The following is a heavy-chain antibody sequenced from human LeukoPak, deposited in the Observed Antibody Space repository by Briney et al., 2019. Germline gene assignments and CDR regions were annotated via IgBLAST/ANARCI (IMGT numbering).Heavy chain of an antibody. V-gene: IGHV7-4-1*02. CDR3: ASVPSFGGSIEYFDS. J-gene: IGHJ4*02. CDR2: INTNTGNP. CDR1: GYTFSSYT. D-gene: IGHD3-16*01. Sequence: ASVKVCCKASGYTFSSYTMNWVRQAPGQGLEWMGWINTNTGNPTYAQDYTGRFVFSLDTSDSTTYLQISRLKAEDTAVYYCASVPSFGGSIEYFDSWGKGTLVPVPS.